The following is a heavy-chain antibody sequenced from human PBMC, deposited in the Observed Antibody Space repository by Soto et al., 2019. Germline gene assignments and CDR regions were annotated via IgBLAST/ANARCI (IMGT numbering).Heavy chain of an antibody. V-gene: IGHV1-3*01. D-gene: IGHD5-18*01. CDR3: ARVPTLKLDTALVFDY. J-gene: IGHJ4*02. Sequence: GASVKVSCKASGYTFTSYAMYWVRQAPGQRREWMGWINAGNGNTKYSQKFQGRVTITRDTSASTAYMELSSLRSEDTAVYYCARVPTLKLDTALVFDYWGQGTLVTVSS. CDR1: GYTFTSYA. CDR2: INAGNGNT.